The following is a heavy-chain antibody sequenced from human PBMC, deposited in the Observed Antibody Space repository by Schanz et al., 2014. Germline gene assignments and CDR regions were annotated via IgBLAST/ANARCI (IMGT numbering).Heavy chain of an antibody. Sequence: EVQLVESGGGLVQPGGSLRLSCAASGFTFSSYAMSWVRQAPGKGLEWVSSISSSGSYIYYADSVKGRFSISRDNAKNSLYLQMNSLRAEDTTVYYCAREQIMAAAGRVDYWGHGTLVTVSS. V-gene: IGHV3-21*04. CDR2: ISSSGSYI. CDR1: GFTFSSYA. CDR3: AREQIMAAAGRVDY. D-gene: IGHD6-13*01. J-gene: IGHJ4*01.